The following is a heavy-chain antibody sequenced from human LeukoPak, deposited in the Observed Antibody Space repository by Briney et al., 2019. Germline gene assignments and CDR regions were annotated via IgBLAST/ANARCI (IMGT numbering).Heavy chain of an antibody. V-gene: IGHV1-2*04. CDR3: ARVGDTPFDH. D-gene: IGHD2-21*01. CDR1: GYTFTGYY. Sequence: ASVKVSCKASGYTFTGYYMHWVRQAPGQGLEWMGWIDPDSGGTNYAQNFQGWVTMTRDTSISTAYMELSRLRSDDTAVYYCARVGDTPFDHWGQGTLVTVSS. J-gene: IGHJ4*02. CDR2: IDPDSGGT.